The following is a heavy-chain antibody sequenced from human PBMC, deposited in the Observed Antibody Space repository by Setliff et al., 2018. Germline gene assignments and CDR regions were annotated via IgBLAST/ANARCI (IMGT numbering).Heavy chain of an antibody. Sequence: SETLSLTCTVSGESIRSNNWWNLVRQPPGKGLEWIGDIYQSGTTNYNPSLKSRVTISADTSKNQFSLKLKSVTAADTAVYYCARAPGRNIRGDYWGQGALVTV. CDR1: GESIRSNNW. D-gene: IGHD3-10*01. J-gene: IGHJ4*02. V-gene: IGHV4-4*02. CDR3: ARAPGRNIRGDY. CDR2: IYQSGTT.